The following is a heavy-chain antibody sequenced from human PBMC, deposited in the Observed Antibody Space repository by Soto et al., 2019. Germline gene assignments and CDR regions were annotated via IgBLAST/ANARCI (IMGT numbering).Heavy chain of an antibody. D-gene: IGHD2-8*01. CDR3: ARTPNNGRAGVYGMDV. Sequence: QVQLVQSGAEVKKPGASVKVSCKASGYTFTNYYIHWVRQAPGQGLEWMGWIDGDSGDTKDAQKFQGWVTMTRDTSINTAYVELSRLTSDDTAVYYCARTPNNGRAGVYGMDVWGQGTTVTVSS. CDR1: GYTFTNYY. CDR2: IDGDSGDT. J-gene: IGHJ6*02. V-gene: IGHV1-2*04.